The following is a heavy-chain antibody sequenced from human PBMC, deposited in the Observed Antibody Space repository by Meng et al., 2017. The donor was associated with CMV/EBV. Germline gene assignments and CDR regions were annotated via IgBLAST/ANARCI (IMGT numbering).Heavy chain of an antibody. J-gene: IGHJ5*02. CDR1: GYTFTGYY. CDR3: ARLDHIVVVPAAHLRFDP. D-gene: IGHD2-2*01. Sequence: ASVPVSCQASGYTFTGYYMHWVRQAPGQGLEWMGWINPNSGGTNYAQKFQGRVTMTRDTSISTAYMELSRLRSDDTAVYYCARLDHIVVVPAAHLRFDPWGQGTLVTVSS. CDR2: INPNSGGT. V-gene: IGHV1-2*02.